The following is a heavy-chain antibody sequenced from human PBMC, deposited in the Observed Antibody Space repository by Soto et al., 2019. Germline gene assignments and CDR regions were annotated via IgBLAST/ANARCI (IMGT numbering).Heavy chain of an antibody. V-gene: IGHV5-10-1*01. CDR3: ARLQPAAGDNDLTFDY. J-gene: IGHJ4*02. CDR2: SDPSDSYT. D-gene: IGHD6-13*01. CDR1: GYSFTSYW. Sequence: EVQLVQSGAEVKKPGESLRISCKGSGYSFTSYWISWVRQMPGKGLEWMGRSDPSDSYTNYSPSFQGHVTISADKSISTAYLQWSSLKASATAMYYCARLQPAAGDNDLTFDYWGQGTLVTVSS.